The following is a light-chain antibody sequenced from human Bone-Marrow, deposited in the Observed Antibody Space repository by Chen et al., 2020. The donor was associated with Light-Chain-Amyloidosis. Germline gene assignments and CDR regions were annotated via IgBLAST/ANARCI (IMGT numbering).Light chain of an antibody. J-gene: IGLJ2*01. CDR3: CSYAGSSTFVVV. CDR1: SSDVGSYNL. V-gene: IGLV2-23*02. Sequence: QSALTQPASVSGSPGQSFTISCTGTSSDVGSYNLVSWYQQHPGKAPKLMIYEVSKRPSGVSNRVSGSKSGNTASLTISGLQAEDEADYYCCSYAGSSTFVVVFGGGTKLTVL. CDR2: EVS.